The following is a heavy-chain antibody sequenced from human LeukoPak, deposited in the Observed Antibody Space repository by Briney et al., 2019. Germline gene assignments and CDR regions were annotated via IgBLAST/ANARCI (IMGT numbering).Heavy chain of an antibody. CDR3: ARDIELSC. J-gene: IGHJ4*02. CDR1: GFTFSDSA. CDR2: ISASGGNS. Sequence: AGGPLRLSCEASGFTFSDSAMSWVRQASGRGLEWVSLISASGGNSYYADSAKGRFTVSRDSSKNTLHLQMNSLRAEDTAVYYCARDIELSCWGQGTLVTVSS. V-gene: IGHV3-23*01. D-gene: IGHD1-26*01.